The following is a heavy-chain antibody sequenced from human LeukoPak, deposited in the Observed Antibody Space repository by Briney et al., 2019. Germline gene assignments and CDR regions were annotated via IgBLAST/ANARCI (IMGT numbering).Heavy chain of an antibody. CDR3: APDLRGAAWSLDY. D-gene: IGHD2-15*01. Sequence: GGSLKLSCAASGLSFSSYAMSWVRQAPGKGLEWVSLISGSGGSSYYADCVKGRFTISRDNSKNTLYLQMNSLRAEDTAVYYCAPDLRGAAWSLDYWGQGTLVTVSS. CDR2: ISGSGGSS. CDR1: GLSFSSYA. V-gene: IGHV3-23*01. J-gene: IGHJ4*02.